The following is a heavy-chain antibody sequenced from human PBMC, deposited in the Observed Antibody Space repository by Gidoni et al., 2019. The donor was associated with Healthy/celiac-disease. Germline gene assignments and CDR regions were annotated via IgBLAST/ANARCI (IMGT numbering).Heavy chain of an antibody. CDR3: ARTEYSSSLYFQH. V-gene: IGHV4-59*01. D-gene: IGHD6-6*01. CDR2: IYYSGST. Sequence: QVQLQESGPGLVKPSETLSLTCTVSGGSISRYYWSWIRQPPGKGLEWIGYIYYSGSTNYNPSLKSRVTISVDTSKNQFALKLSSVTAADTAVYYCARTEYSSSLYFQHWGQGTLVTVSS. J-gene: IGHJ1*01. CDR1: GGSISRYY.